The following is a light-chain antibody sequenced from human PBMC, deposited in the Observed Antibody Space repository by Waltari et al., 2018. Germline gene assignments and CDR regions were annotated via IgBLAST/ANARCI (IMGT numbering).Light chain of an antibody. J-gene: IGLJ1*01. Sequence: QSALTQPRSVSGSPGQSVPISCTGTSIDVGNYNYVSWYQQHPGKAPKLMISSVSQRPSGVPDRFSGSKSGNTASLTISGLQAEDEADYYCCSYAGTYTYVFGTGTKVTVL. CDR3: CSYAGTYTYV. CDR1: SIDVGNYNY. CDR2: SVS. V-gene: IGLV2-11*01.